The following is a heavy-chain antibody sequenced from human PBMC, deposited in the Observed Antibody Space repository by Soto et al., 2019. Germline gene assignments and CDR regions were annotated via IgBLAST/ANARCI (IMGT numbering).Heavy chain of an antibody. V-gene: IGHV1-18*01. CDR1: CYTFTSYG. CDR3: ARERDYAPPSYGMEV. J-gene: IGHJ6*02. D-gene: IGHD4-17*01. Sequence: ASVKVSCKDCCYTFTSYGIRLLRQYNGQGLEWMGWISAYNGNTNYAQKLQGRVTMTTDTSTSTAYMELRSLRSDDTAVYYCARERDYAPPSYGMEVWGQGTTVTVSS. CDR2: ISAYNGNT.